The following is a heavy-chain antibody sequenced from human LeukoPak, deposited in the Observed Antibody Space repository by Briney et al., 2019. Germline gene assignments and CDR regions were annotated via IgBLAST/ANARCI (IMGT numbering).Heavy chain of an antibody. CDR3: AREEIRSWFDP. J-gene: IGHJ5*02. CDR1: GGSISSGSFY. D-gene: IGHD5-24*01. Sequence: TLXLTCTVSGGSISSGSFYWTWIRQPAGKGLEWIGRIYTSGSTDYNPSLKSRVTISVDTSKNQFSLKLSSVTAADTAVYYCAREEIRSWFDPWGQGTLVTVSS. CDR2: IYTSGST. V-gene: IGHV4-61*02.